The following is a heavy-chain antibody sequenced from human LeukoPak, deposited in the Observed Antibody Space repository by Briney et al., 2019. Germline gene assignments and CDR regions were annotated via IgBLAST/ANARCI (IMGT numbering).Heavy chain of an antibody. D-gene: IGHD6-19*01. CDR3: ARRGYSSGWYWAFDI. CDR2: IYPGDSDT. CDR1: GYSFTSYW. J-gene: IGHJ3*02. Sequence: GESLKISCKGSGYSFTSYWIGWARQMPGKGLEWMGIIYPGDSDTRYSPSFRGQVTISADKSISTAYLQGSSLKASDTAMYYGARRGYSSGWYWAFDIWGQGTMVTVSS. V-gene: IGHV5-51*01.